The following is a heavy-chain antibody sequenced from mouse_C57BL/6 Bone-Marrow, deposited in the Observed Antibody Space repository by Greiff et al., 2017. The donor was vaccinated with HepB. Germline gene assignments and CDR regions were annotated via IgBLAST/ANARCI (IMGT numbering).Heavy chain of an antibody. CDR3: ARHDGYWAWFAY. D-gene: IGHD2-3*01. Sequence: VQPQQSGSELRSPWSSVKLSCKDFDSEVFPLAYMSWVRQKPGHGFEWIGGILPSIGRTIYGEKFEDKATLDADTLSNTAYLELNSLTSEDSAIYYCARHDGYWAWFAYWGQGTLVTVSA. CDR1: DSEVFPLAY. CDR2: ILPSIGRT. V-gene: IGHV15-2*01. J-gene: IGHJ3*01.